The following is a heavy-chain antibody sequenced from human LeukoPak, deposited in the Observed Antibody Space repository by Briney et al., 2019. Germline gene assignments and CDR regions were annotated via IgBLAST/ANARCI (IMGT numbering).Heavy chain of an antibody. CDR2: IYYSGST. V-gene: IGHV4-59*12. D-gene: IGHD6-13*01. CDR1: GGSISSYY. CDR3: AREDGLTGGLIAAAGTGSDAFDI. Sequence: SETLSLTCTVSGGSISSYYWSWIRQPPGKGLEWIGYIYYSGSTYYNPSLKSRVTISVDTSKNQFSLKLSSVTAADTAVYYCAREDGLTGGLIAAAGTGSDAFDIWGQGTMVTVSS. J-gene: IGHJ3*02.